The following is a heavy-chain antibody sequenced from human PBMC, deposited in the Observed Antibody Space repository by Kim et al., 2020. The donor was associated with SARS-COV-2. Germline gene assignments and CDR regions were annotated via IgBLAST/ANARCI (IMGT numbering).Heavy chain of an antibody. J-gene: IGHJ6*02. CDR1: GFPFSSYN. D-gene: IGHD1-26*01. V-gene: IGHV3-21*01. CDR3: ARLSSASDYYYGMDV. Sequence: GGSLRLSCAASGFPFSSYNINWVRQGPGKGLEWVSSFTSSGYTYYADSLKGRFTISRDNAKNSVFLQMNSLRAGDTAVYYCARLSSASDYYYGMDVWG. CDR2: FTSSGYT.